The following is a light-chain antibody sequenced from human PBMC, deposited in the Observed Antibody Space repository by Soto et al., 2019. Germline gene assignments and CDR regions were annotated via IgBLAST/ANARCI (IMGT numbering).Light chain of an antibody. CDR3: LQHNSYPHA. J-gene: IGKJ2*01. Sequence: DIQMTQPPPSLSESVGDRVTITCRASQNIRNDFGWYQYNPGKAPKRLIYAASSLQSGVPSWFSGSESGTEFTLTISSLQPEDFATYYCLQHNSYPHAFGQGTKLEIQ. V-gene: IGKV1-17*01. CDR2: AAS. CDR1: QNIRND.